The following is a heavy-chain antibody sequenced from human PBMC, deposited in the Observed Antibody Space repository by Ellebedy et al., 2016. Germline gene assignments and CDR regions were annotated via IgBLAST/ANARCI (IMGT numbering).Heavy chain of an antibody. CDR2: IKQDGSEK. V-gene: IGHV3-7*01. CDR3: ARGVGFYGDYPYGMDV. D-gene: IGHD4-17*01. J-gene: IGHJ6*02. Sequence: GESLKISXAAPGFTFSSYWMTWVRQAPGRGLEWVANIKQDGSEKYYVDSVKGRFTISRDNAKNSLYLQMNSLRAEDTAVYYCARGVGFYGDYPYGMDVWGQGTTVTVSS. CDR1: GFTFSSYW.